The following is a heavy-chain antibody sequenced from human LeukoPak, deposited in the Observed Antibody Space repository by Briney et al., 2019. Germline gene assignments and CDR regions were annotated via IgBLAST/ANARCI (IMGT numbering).Heavy chain of an antibody. CDR1: GYTFTSYG. Sequence: ASVKVSCKASGYTFTSYGVSWVRQAPGQGLEWMGWISGSNGNTNYAQKLQGRVTMTTDTSTSTAYMELRSLRSDDTAVYYCARDSVRYFDWLRRNNWFDPWGQGTLVTVSS. CDR2: ISGSNGNT. V-gene: IGHV1-18*01. D-gene: IGHD3-9*01. CDR3: ARDSVRYFDWLRRNNWFDP. J-gene: IGHJ5*02.